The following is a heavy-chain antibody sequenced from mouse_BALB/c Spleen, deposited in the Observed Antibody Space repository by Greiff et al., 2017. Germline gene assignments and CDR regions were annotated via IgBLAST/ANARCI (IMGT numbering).Heavy chain of an antibody. V-gene: IGHV1-69*02. J-gene: IGHJ4*01. D-gene: IGHD2-12*01. CDR2: IDPSDSYT. Sequence: QVQLKQPGAELVKPGASVKLSCKASGYTFTSYWMHWVKQRPGQGLEWIGEIDPSDSYTNYNQKFKGKATLTVDKSSSTAYMQLSSLTSEDSAVYYCARRRTTPGAMDDWGQGTSVTVSS. CDR1: GYTFTSYW. CDR3: ARRRTTPGAMDD.